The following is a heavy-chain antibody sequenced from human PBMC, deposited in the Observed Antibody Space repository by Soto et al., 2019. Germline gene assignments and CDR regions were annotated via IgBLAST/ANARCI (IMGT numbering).Heavy chain of an antibody. V-gene: IGHV5-51*01. CDR1: GYSFTSYW. CDR2: IYPGDSDT. Sequence: GESLKISCNGSGYSFTSYWIGWVRQMPGKGLEWMGIIYPGDSDTRYSPSFQGQVTISADKSISTAYLQWSSLKASDTAMYYCARQVSLPGVAAAVGWFDPWGQGTLVTVYS. CDR3: ARQVSLPGVAAAVGWFDP. D-gene: IGHD6-13*01. J-gene: IGHJ5*02.